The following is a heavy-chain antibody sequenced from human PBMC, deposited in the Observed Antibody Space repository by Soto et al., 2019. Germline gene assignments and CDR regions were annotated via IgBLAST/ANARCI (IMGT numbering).Heavy chain of an antibody. V-gene: IGHV3-33*01. J-gene: IGHJ4*02. Sequence: QVQLVESGGGVVQPGRSLRLSCAASGFTFSSYGMHWVRQAPGKGLEWVAVIWYDGSNKYYADSVKGRFTISRDNSKNTLYLQMNSLRAEDTAVYSCARGCSSTSCYFYWGQGTLVTVSS. D-gene: IGHD2-2*01. CDR3: ARGCSSTSCYFY. CDR2: IWYDGSNK. CDR1: GFTFSSYG.